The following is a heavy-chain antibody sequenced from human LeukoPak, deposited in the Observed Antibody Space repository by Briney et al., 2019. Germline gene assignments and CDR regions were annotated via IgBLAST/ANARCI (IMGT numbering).Heavy chain of an antibody. D-gene: IGHD6-13*01. CDR3: ARGKGSSWFDY. CDR1: GYTFSGNY. Sequence: ASVRVSCKASGYTFSGNYLHWVRQAPGQGLEWMGWINTNSGGTKYAQKFQGTVTMTRDTSISTAYMELSRLASDDTAVYYCARGKGSSWFDYWGQGTLVTVSP. J-gene: IGHJ4*02. CDR2: INTNSGGT. V-gene: IGHV1-2*02.